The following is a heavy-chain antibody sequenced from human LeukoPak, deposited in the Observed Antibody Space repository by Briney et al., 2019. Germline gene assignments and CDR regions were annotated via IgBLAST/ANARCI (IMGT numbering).Heavy chain of an antibody. CDR3: ASESAPDSSGYYYENY. CDR2: ISSSSSYI. J-gene: IGHJ4*02. Sequence: GALRLSCAASGFTFSSYSMNWVRQAPGKGLEWVSSISSSSSYIYYADSVKGRFTISGDNAKNSLYLQMNSLRAEDTAVYYCASESAPDSSGYYYENYWGQGTLVTVSS. D-gene: IGHD3-22*01. V-gene: IGHV3-21*01. CDR1: GFTFSSYS.